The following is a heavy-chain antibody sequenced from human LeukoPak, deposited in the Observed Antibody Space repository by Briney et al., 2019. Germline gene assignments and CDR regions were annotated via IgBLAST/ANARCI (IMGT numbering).Heavy chain of an antibody. CDR1: GYSFTGYW. CDR2: IYPGDSDT. D-gene: IGHD6-13*01. V-gene: IGHV5-51*01. J-gene: IGHJ5*02. Sequence: GESLKISCKGSGYSFTGYWIGWVRQMPGKGLEWMGIIYPGDSDTRYSPSFQGQVTISADKSISTAYLQWSSLKASDTAMYYCARRHSCSWYLFDPWGQGTLVTVSS. CDR3: ARRHSCSWYLFDP.